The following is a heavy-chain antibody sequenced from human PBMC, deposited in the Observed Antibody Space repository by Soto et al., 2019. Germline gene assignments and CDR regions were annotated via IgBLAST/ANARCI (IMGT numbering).Heavy chain of an antibody. J-gene: IGHJ3*02. D-gene: IGHD1-26*01. CDR2: VRHKRGAR. V-gene: IGHV1-2*04. CDR1: SYTFTDYY. Sequence: ASVKVSCKASSYTFTDYYMHWVRQAPGHGLGWLGGVRHKRGARQYAQKFHAWVTMRRAGSSSRAYMHLSGLTSDVTAGYYCAKIETIGRSYDAFEIWGQGTMFTVS. CDR3: AKIETIGRSYDAFEI.